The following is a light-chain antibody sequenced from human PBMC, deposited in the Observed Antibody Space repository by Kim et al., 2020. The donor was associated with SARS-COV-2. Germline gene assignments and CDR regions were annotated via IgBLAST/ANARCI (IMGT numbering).Light chain of an antibody. CDR2: RDS. CDR1: NIGSKN. CDR3: QVWDSSTNVV. V-gene: IGLV3-9*01. Sequence: VALGQTARITCGGNNIGSKNLHWYQQKPGQAPVLVIYRDSNRPSGIPERFSGSNSGNTATLTISRAQAGDEADYYCQVWDSSTNVVFGGGTQLTVL. J-gene: IGLJ2*01.